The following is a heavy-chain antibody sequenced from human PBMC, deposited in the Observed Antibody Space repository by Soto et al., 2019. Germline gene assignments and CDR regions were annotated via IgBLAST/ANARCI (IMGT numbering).Heavy chain of an antibody. J-gene: IGHJ3*02. V-gene: IGHV1-2*02. CDR3: VSKGSSSWYRNAFDI. D-gene: IGHD6-13*01. CDR2: IGTNSGDT. Sequence: ASVTVSCKASADTFTGYYMPWGRQAPGPGLGGLGWIGTNSGDTNYEQKFQGRVTMTRYTSISTAYMELSRVISDDTAVYYCVSKGSSSWYRNAFDIWGQGTMVTVSS. CDR1: ADTFTGYY.